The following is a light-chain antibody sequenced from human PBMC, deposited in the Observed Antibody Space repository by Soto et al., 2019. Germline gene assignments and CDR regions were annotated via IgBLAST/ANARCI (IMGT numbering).Light chain of an antibody. CDR2: LNIDGSH. CDR3: QTWGTGINWV. V-gene: IGLV4-69*01. Sequence: QPVLTQSPSASASLGASVNLTCTLSSGHSSYAIAWHQQQPEKGPRYLMKLNIDGSHSKGDGIPDRFSGSSSGAERYLTISSLQSEDEADYYCQTWGTGINWVFGGGTKLTVL. J-gene: IGLJ3*02. CDR1: SGHSSYA.